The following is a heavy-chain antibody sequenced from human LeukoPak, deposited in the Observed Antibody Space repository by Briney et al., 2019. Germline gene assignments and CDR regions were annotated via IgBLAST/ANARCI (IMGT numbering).Heavy chain of an antibody. Sequence: SETLSLTCAVYGGSFSGYYWSWIRQPPGKGLEWIGEINHSGSTNYNPSLKSRVTISVDTSKNQFSLKLSSVTAADTAVYYCARGGQWLPWSDAFDIWGQGTMVTVSS. CDR1: GGSFSGYY. V-gene: IGHV4-34*01. CDR3: ARGGQWLPWSDAFDI. D-gene: IGHD6-19*01. J-gene: IGHJ3*02. CDR2: INHSGST.